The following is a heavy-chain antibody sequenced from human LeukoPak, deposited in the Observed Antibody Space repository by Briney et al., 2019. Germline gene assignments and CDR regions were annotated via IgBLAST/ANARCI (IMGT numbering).Heavy chain of an antibody. CDR3: ARFTPQGYGWGGYNRFDP. V-gene: IGHV4-59*11. CDR1: GDSISMHY. Sequence: SETLSLTCSVSGDSISMHYWSWIRQPPGKGLEWIGYIDHTGSTNYNPSLKSRVTISLDTSKNQFSLNLTSVTAADTAVYYCARFTPQGYGWGGYNRFDPWGQGTLVTVSS. J-gene: IGHJ5*02. CDR2: IDHTGST. D-gene: IGHD3-16*01.